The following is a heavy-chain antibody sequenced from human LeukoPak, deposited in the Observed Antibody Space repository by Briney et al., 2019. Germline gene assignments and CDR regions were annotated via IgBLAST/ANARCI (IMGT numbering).Heavy chain of an antibody. CDR1: GGSTSTYY. CDR2: ISYSGST. V-gene: IGHV4-30-4*08. CDR3: AREMVRGVTITRYYGMDV. D-gene: IGHD3-10*01. J-gene: IGHJ6*02. Sequence: SETLSLTCTVSGGSTSTYYWSWIRQPPGKGLEWIGHISYSGSTYYNPSLKSRVTISVDMSKNQFSLKLSSVTAADTAVYYCAREMVRGVTITRYYGMDVWGQGTTVTVSS.